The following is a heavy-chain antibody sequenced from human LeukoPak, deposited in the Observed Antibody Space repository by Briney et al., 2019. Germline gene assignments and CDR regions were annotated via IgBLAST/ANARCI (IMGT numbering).Heavy chain of an antibody. CDR1: GFTFSSYS. CDR3: ASHDRKH. J-gene: IGHJ1*01. CDR2: ISYDGSNK. Sequence: GGSLRLSCAASGFTFSSYSMNWVRQAPGKGLEWVAVISYDGSNKYYADSVKGRFTISRDNSKNTLYLQMNSLRAEDTAVYYCASHDRKHWGQGTLVTVSS. V-gene: IGHV3-30*03.